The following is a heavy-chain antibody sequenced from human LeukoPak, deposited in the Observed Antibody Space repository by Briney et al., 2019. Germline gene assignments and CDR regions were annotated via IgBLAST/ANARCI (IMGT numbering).Heavy chain of an antibody. CDR2: IYYSGAT. J-gene: IGHJ4*02. V-gene: IGHV4-31*02. D-gene: IGHD3-22*01. Sequence: SETLSLTCSVSGVSISSEDIYWSWIRQHPGKGLEWIGYIYYSGATYYNPSLQSRLTISVDTSKNQFSLRLNSVTAADTAVYYCARVVNSGYWFGYWGRGSVVTVSS. CDR1: GVSISSEDIY. CDR3: ARVVNSGYWFGY.